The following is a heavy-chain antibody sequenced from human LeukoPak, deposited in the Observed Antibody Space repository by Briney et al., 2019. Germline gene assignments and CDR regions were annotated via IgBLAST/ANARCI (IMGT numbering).Heavy chain of an antibody. J-gene: IGHJ6*02. V-gene: IGHV4-34*01. CDR2: INHSGST. CDR1: GGSFSGYY. Sequence: SETLSLTCAVYGGSFSGYYWRWIRQPPGKGLEWIGEINHSGSTNYNPSLKSRVTISVDTSKNQFSLKLSSVTAADAAVYYCARGRGIYSGYENYYYGMDVWGQGTTVTVSS. CDR3: ARGRGIYSGYENYYYGMDV. D-gene: IGHD5-12*01.